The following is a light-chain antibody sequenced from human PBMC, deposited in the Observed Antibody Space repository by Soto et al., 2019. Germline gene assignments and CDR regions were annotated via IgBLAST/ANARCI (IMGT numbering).Light chain of an antibody. CDR3: QQYYNWWT. CDR2: GAS. Sequence: EIVMAQSPATLSVSPGERATLSCRASQSVGSNLAWYQQKPGQAPRLLIYGASTRVTGIPARSSGSGSGTEFTLTISSLQSEDFAVYHCQQYYNWWTFGQGTKVDIK. CDR1: QSVGSN. J-gene: IGKJ1*01. V-gene: IGKV3-15*01.